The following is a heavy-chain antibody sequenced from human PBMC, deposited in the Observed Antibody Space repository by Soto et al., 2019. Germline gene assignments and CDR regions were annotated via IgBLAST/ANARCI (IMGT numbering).Heavy chain of an antibody. V-gene: IGHV1-69*01. CDR2: IIPMFETT. J-gene: IGHJ4*02. Sequence: QGQLVQSGAEVKKPGSSVKVSCKASGGAFGSYAINWVRQAPGQGLEWMGGIIPMFETTNYAQRFQGRVTVTADESTSTVYLELTRLRSEDTGMYYCTRHRGYSSGYWGQDFWGQGTLVTVSS. CDR3: TRHRGYSSGYWGQDF. D-gene: IGHD5-12*01. CDR1: GGAFGSYA.